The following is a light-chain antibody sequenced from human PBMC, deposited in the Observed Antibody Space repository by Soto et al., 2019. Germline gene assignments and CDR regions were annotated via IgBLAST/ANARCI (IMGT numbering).Light chain of an antibody. CDR2: TAS. V-gene: IGKV1-9*01. Sequence: DIQLTQSPSFLPASVGDRVTITCRASQGIRTSLSWYQQKPGQAPGLLMYTASTLQRGVSSRFSGSGSGTEFNLTISNLHPEDFATYYCQQLNSYPLTFGGGTKVEIK. J-gene: IGKJ4*01. CDR1: QGIRTS. CDR3: QQLNSYPLT.